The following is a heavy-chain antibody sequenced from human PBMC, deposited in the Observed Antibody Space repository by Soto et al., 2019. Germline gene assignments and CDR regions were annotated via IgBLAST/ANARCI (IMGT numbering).Heavy chain of an antibody. J-gene: IGHJ5*02. V-gene: IGHV4-59*01. Sequence: SETLSLTCTVSGGSISSYYWSWIRQPPGKGLEWIGYIYYSGSTNYNPSLKSRVTISVDTSKNQFSLKLSSVTAADTAVYYCARVAWGDYFWFDPWGQGTLVTVSS. CDR1: GGSISSYY. D-gene: IGHD4-17*01. CDR3: ARVAWGDYFWFDP. CDR2: IYYSGST.